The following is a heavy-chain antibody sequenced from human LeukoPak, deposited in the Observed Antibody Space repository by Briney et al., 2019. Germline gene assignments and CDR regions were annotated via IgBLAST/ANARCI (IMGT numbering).Heavy chain of an antibody. CDR1: GYRFTNYY. CDR2: INLNTGGT. CDR3: ARRPYDDSGFSDY. Sequence: ASVKVSCKASGYRFTNYYMHWVRQAPGQGLEWMGLINLNTGGTKFAQKFQGRVTMTRDTSISTAYMELSRLTSDDTAVYHCARRPYDDSGFSDYWGQGTLVTVSS. J-gene: IGHJ4*02. V-gene: IGHV1-2*02. D-gene: IGHD3-22*01.